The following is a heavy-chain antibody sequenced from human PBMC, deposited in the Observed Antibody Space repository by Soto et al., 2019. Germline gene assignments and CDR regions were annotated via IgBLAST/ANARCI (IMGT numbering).Heavy chain of an antibody. CDR1: GGTFSSYT. Sequence: QVQLVQSGAEVKKPGSSVKVSCKASGGTFSSYTISWVRQAPGQGLEWMGRIMPILGIANYAQKFQGRVTISEDKATSTAYMELSSRRSEDTAVYYCARHRQKGPRSSWTLRYWGQGTLVTVSS. D-gene: IGHD6-13*01. CDR2: IMPILGIA. CDR3: ARHRQKGPRSSWTLRY. J-gene: IGHJ4*02. V-gene: IGHV1-69*02.